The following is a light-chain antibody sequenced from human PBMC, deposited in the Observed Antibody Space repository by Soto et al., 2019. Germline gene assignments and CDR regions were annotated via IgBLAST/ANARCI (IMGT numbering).Light chain of an antibody. V-gene: IGKV1-5*01. CDR1: QSINSW. CDR3: QQYNSYSWT. J-gene: IGKJ1*01. Sequence: DIQMTQSPSTLSASVRDRVTNTCRASQSINSWLAWYQQKPGKAPKLLIYDASSLESGVPSRFSGSGSGTEFTFTISSLQPDDFATYYCQQYNSYSWTFGQGTKVDIK. CDR2: DAS.